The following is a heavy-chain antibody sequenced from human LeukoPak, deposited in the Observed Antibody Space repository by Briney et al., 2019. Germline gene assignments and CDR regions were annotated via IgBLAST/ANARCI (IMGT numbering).Heavy chain of an antibody. CDR3: ARGRYYDTGGYHIDY. D-gene: IGHD3-22*01. V-gene: IGHV3-53*01. Sequence: EPGGSLRLSCAASGFTVSSNYMSWVRQAPGKGLEWVSVIYSGGSTYYADSVKGQFTISRDNPKNTLYLQMNSLRTEDTAVYYCARGRYYDTGGYHIDYWGQGTLVTVSS. CDR2: IYSGGST. J-gene: IGHJ4*02. CDR1: GFTVSSNY.